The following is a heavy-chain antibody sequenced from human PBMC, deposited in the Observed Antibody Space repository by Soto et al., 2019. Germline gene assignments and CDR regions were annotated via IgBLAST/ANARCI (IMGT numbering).Heavy chain of an antibody. D-gene: IGHD3-22*01. Sequence: QVQLVQSGAEVKKPGSSVKVSCKASGGTFSSYAISWVRQAPRQGLEWMGGIIPIFGTANYAQKFQGRVTITADESTSTAYMELSSLRSEDTAVYYCARDHYYDSRYYYGMDVLGQGTTVTVSS. CDR2: IIPIFGTA. V-gene: IGHV1-69*01. CDR3: ARDHYYDSRYYYGMDV. CDR1: GGTFSSYA. J-gene: IGHJ6*02.